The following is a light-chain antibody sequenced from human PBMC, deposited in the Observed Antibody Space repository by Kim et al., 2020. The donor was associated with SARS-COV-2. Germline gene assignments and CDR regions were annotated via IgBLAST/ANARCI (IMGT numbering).Light chain of an antibody. V-gene: IGKV3-20*01. CDR1: QSVSSSY. CDR3: QQYGNSPFT. CDR2: SAS. J-gene: IGKJ2*01. Sequence: FTPGERVTLSCRASQSVSSSYLAWYQQKPGQAPRLLIYSASFRATDIPDRFSGSGSGTDFTLTISRLEPEDSAVYYCQQYGNSPFTFGQGTKLEI.